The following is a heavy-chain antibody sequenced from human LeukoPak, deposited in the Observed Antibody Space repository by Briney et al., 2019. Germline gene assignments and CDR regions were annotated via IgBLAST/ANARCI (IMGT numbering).Heavy chain of an antibody. J-gene: IGHJ5*02. CDR3: ARSHMVRGVMPWFDP. CDR2: IYPGDSDT. CDR1: GYSFTSYW. D-gene: IGHD3-10*01. Sequence: GESLKISCKGSGYSFTSYWIGWVRQMPGKGLEWMGIIYPGDSDTRYSPSFQGRVTISADKSISTAYLQWSSLKASDTAMYYCARSHMVRGVMPWFDPWGQGTLVTVSS. V-gene: IGHV5-51*01.